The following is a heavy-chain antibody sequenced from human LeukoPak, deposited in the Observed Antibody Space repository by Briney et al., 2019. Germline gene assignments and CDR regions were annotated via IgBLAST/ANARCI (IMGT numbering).Heavy chain of an antibody. CDR3: ANKGPLPDY. J-gene: IGHJ4*02. Sequence: GGSLRLSCAASGFTFSSYGMHWVRQAPGKGLEWVAVISYDGSNKYYADSVKGRFTISRDNSKNTLYLQMNSLRAEDTAVYYCANKGPLPDYWGQGTLVTVSS. V-gene: IGHV3-30*18. CDR1: GFTFSSYG. CDR2: ISYDGSNK.